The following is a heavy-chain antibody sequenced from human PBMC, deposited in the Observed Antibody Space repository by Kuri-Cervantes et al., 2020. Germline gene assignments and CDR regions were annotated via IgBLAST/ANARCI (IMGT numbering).Heavy chain of an antibody. J-gene: IGHJ1*01. V-gene: IGHV3-23*01. Sequence: GGSLRLSCAASGFTFSSYAMSWVRQAPGKGLEWVSVISGSGCSTYYTDSVKGRFTISRDNSKNTLYLQMNSLRAEDTAVYYCARRTPYYYGSGSYYQHWGQGTLVTVSS. CDR1: GFTFSSYA. CDR2: ISGSGCST. D-gene: IGHD3-10*01. CDR3: ARRTPYYYGSGSYYQH.